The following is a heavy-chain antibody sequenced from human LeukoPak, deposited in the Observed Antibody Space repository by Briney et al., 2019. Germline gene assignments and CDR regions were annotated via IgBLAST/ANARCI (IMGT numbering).Heavy chain of an antibody. V-gene: IGHV3-48*04. D-gene: IGHD5-12*01. CDR2: ISSSGSTI. Sequence: GGSLRLSCAASGFTFSSYSMNWVRQAPGKGLEWVSYISSSGSTIYYADSVKGRFTISRDNAKNSLYLQMNSLRAEDTAVYYCARMVGYARGYFDYWGQGTLVTVSS. J-gene: IGHJ4*02. CDR3: ARMVGYARGYFDY. CDR1: GFTFSSYS.